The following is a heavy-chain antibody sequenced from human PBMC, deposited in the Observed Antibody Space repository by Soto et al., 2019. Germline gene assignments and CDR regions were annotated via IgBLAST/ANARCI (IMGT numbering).Heavy chain of an antibody. D-gene: IGHD6-19*01. J-gene: IGHJ6*03. CDR2: IKQDGSEK. Sequence: GGSLRLSCAASGFTFSSYWMSWVRQAPGKGLEWVANIKQDGSEKYYVDSVKGRFTISRDNAKNSLYLQMNSLRAEDTAVYYCATYSSGSVPPYYYYYYYMDVWGKGTTVTVSS. V-gene: IGHV3-7*01. CDR3: ATYSSGSVPPYYYYYYYMDV. CDR1: GFTFSSYW.